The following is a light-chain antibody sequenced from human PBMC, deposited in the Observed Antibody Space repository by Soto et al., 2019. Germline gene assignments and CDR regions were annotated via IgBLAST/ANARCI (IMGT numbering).Light chain of an antibody. Sequence: QSVLTQPASVSGSPGQSITISCTGTSRDVGGYNYVSWYQHHPGKAPKLLIYNVSFRPSGISNRFSGSKSANTASLTISGLQAEDEADYFCSSYTSRSFYVFGTGTKVTVL. J-gene: IGLJ1*01. CDR3: SSYTSRSFYV. CDR1: SRDVGGYNY. V-gene: IGLV2-14*03. CDR2: NVS.